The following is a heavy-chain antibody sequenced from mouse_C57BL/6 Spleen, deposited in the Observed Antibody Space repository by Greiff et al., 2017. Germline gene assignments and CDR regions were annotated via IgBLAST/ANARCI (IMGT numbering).Heavy chain of an antibody. D-gene: IGHD3-3*01. CDR2: IDPSDSET. V-gene: IGHV1-52*01. CDR1: GYTFTSYW. Sequence: QVQLKQPGAELVRPGSSVKLSCKASGYTFTSYWMHWVKQRPIQGLEWIGNIDPSDSETHYNQKFKDKATLTVDKSSSTAYMQLSSLTSEDSAVYYCARSDRGWYFDVWGTGTTVTVSS. J-gene: IGHJ1*03. CDR3: ARSDRGWYFDV.